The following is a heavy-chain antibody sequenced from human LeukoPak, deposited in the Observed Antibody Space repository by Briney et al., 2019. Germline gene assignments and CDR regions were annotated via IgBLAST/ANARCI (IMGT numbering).Heavy chain of an antibody. CDR3: ARDLAYCGGDCYSPPDY. Sequence: GGALRLSCAACGFCFSSYGMLGVDQAPGKEREGVAGIWYDGSNKYYADSVKGRFTISRDNSKNTLYLQMNSLRAEDTAVYYCARDLAYCGGDCYSPPDYWGQGTLVTVSS. CDR2: IWYDGSNK. J-gene: IGHJ4*02. D-gene: IGHD2-21*02. CDR1: GFCFSSYG. V-gene: IGHV3-33*01.